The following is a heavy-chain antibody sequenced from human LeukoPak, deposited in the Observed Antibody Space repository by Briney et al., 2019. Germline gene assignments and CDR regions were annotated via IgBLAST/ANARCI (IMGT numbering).Heavy chain of an antibody. Sequence: GGSLRLSCAAAGFTFSSSSMNWVRQTPGKGLEWVSSISGESKYIYYADSVTGRFTISRDNAKNSLYLQMNSLRAEDTAVYYCARGAVFQGNYDYWGQGTQVTVS. CDR3: ARGAVFQGNYDY. CDR2: ISGESKYI. V-gene: IGHV3-21*01. CDR1: GFTFSSSS. J-gene: IGHJ4*02. D-gene: IGHD3-10*01.